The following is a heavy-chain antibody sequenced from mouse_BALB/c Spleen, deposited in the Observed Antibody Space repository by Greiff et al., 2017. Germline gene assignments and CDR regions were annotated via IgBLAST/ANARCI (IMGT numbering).Heavy chain of an antibody. J-gene: IGHJ2*01. D-gene: IGHD2-1*01. Sequence: VQLVESGAELAKPGASVKMSCKASGYTFTSYWMHWVKQRPGQGLEWIGYINPSTGYTEYNQKFKDKATLTADKSSSTAYMQLSSLTSEDSAVYYCARGDGNFPLDYWGQGTTLTVSS. CDR2: INPSTGYT. CDR1: GYTFTSYW. CDR3: ARGDGNFPLDY. V-gene: IGHV1-7*01.